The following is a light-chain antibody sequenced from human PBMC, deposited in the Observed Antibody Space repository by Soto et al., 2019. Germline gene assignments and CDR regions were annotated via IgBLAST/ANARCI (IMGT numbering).Light chain of an antibody. CDR1: SSGVGGYNY. CDR3: SSYAGSNNYV. CDR2: EVS. J-gene: IGLJ1*01. V-gene: IGLV2-8*01. Sequence: QSALTQPPSASGSPGQSVTISCTGTSSGVGGYNYVSWYQQHPGKGPKLMIYEVSKRPSGVPDRFSGSKSGNTASLTVSGLQAKDEADYYCSSYAGSNNYVFGTGTKLTV.